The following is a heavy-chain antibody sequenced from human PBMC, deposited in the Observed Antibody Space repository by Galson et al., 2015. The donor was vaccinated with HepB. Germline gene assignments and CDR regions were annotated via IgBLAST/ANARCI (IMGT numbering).Heavy chain of an antibody. V-gene: IGHV4-34*01. CDR3: ARGGVQWLVSYLDYYYYGMDV. Sequence: SETLSLTCAVYGGSFSGYYWSWIRQPPGKGLEWIGEINHSGSTNYNPSLKSRVTISVDTSKNQFSLKLSSVTAADTAVYYCARGGVQWLVSYLDYYYYGMDVWGQGTTVTVSS. D-gene: IGHD6-19*01. J-gene: IGHJ6*02. CDR2: INHSGST. CDR1: GGSFSGYY.